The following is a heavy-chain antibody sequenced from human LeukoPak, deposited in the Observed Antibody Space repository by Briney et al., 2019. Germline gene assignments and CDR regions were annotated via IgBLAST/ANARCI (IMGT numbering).Heavy chain of an antibody. CDR3: ANIGGSSSFDY. CDR1: GGSINSYF. CDR2: TYTSGST. J-gene: IGHJ4*02. V-gene: IGHV4-4*07. D-gene: IGHD1-26*01. Sequence: SETLSLTCTVSGGSINSYFWSWIRQPAGKGLEYLGHTYTSGSTNYNPSVKSRVIMSRDTSRNQFSLRLTSVTAADTAVYYCANIGGSSSFDYWGQGALVTVSS.